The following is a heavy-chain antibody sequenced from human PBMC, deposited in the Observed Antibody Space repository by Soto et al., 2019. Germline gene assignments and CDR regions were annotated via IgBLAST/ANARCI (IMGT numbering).Heavy chain of an antibody. CDR1: GGTFSSYT. D-gene: IGHD3-22*01. V-gene: IGHV1-69*04. Sequence: GASVKLSCKASGGTFSSYTISWVRQAPGQGLEWMGRIIPILGIANYAQKFQGRVTITADKSTSTAYMELSSLRSEDTAVYYCARENYYDSSGSGAFDIWGQGTMVTVSS. J-gene: IGHJ3*02. CDR3: ARENYYDSSGSGAFDI. CDR2: IIPILGIA.